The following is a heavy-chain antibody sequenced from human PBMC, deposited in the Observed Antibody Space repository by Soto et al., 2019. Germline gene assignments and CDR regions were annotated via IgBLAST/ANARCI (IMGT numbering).Heavy chain of an antibody. CDR3: ASHPLNWSDADS. D-gene: IGHD1-1*01. Sequence: SETLSLTCGVSGGTIRSPDWWTWVRQPPGKGLEWIGEIFQSGSTNYTPSLESRVTISLDKSKNQFSLTSTSVTAADTGVYYCASHPLNWSDADSWGQGVLVTVSS. CDR1: GGTIRSPDW. CDR2: IFQSGST. V-gene: IGHV4-4*02. J-gene: IGHJ4*02.